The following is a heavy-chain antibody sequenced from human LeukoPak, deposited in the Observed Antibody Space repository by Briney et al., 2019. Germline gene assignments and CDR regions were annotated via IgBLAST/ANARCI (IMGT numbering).Heavy chain of an antibody. CDR3: ARDQYYGSGSYYNVHYYYGMDV. D-gene: IGHD3-10*01. CDR2: INSDGSST. CDR1: GFTFSSYW. J-gene: IGHJ6*02. V-gene: IGHV3-74*01. Sequence: PGKSLSLSCAASGFTFSSYWMHWVRQAPGKGLVWVSRINSDGSSTSYADSVKGRFTISRDNAKNTLYLQMNSLRAEDTAVYYCARDQYYGSGSYYNVHYYYGMDVWGQGTTVTVSS.